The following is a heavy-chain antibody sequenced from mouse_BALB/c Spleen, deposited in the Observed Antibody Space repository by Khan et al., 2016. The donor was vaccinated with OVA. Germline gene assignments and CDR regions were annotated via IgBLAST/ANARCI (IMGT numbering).Heavy chain of an antibody. CDR3: SYSLLLYAIDY. Sequence: VRLQQSGAELVKPGSSVKLSCIVSGFNIQDTYMHWVKQRPEQGLDWSGRTDPANGNTKYDPKVQGMATIKADTVYNTAYRQSSGLTPEGNAGYYSSYSLLLYAIDYWGQGTSVTVSS. J-gene: IGHJ4*01. V-gene: IGHV14-3*02. D-gene: IGHD1-2*01. CDR2: TDPANGNT. CDR1: GFNIQDTY.